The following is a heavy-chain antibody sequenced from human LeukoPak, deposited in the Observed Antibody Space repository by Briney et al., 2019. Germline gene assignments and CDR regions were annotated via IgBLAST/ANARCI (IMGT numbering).Heavy chain of an antibody. CDR1: GFTFDDYG. Sequence: GGSLRLSCAASGFTFDDYGMSWVRQAPGKGLEWVSGINWNGGSTGYADSVKGRFTISRDNSKNTLYLQMNSLRAEDTAVYYCARDFGREQWLVWGYYFDYWGQGTLVTVSS. CDR2: INWNGGST. J-gene: IGHJ4*02. CDR3: ARDFGREQWLVWGYYFDY. V-gene: IGHV3-20*04. D-gene: IGHD6-19*01.